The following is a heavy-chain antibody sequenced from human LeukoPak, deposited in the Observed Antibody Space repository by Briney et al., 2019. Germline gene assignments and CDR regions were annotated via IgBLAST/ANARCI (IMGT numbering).Heavy chain of an antibody. J-gene: IGHJ4*02. D-gene: IGHD4-17*01. Sequence: SETLSLTCTVSGGSISGDYWSWLRQPPGKGLEWIGYIHYTGSSNYNPSLKSRVTMSVDTSKNQLSLTLGSVTAADTAVYHCARGTQTTGYFDFWGPGTLVTVSS. V-gene: IGHV4-59*01. CDR2: IHYTGSS. CDR1: GGSISGDY. CDR3: ARGTQTTGYFDF.